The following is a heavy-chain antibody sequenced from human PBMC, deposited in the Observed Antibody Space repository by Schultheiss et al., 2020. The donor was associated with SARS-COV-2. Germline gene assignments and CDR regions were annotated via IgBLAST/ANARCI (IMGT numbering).Heavy chain of an antibody. D-gene: IGHD1-26*01. J-gene: IGHJ4*02. Sequence: GGSLRLSCAASGFTFSSYAMHWVRQAPGKGLEWVAVISYDGSNKYYADSVKGRFTISRDNSKNTLYLQMNSLRAEYTAVYYCAKDLSSGSFDYWGQGTLVTVSS. CDR2: ISYDGSNK. CDR1: GFTFSSYA. V-gene: IGHV3-30-3*01. CDR3: AKDLSSGSFDY.